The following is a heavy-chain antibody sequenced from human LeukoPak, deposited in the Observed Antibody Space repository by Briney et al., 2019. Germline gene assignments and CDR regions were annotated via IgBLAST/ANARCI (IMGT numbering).Heavy chain of an antibody. V-gene: IGHV3-21*01. J-gene: IGHJ4*02. CDR3: ARGRRDYVWGSYPFDY. D-gene: IGHD3-16*02. CDR1: GFTFCSYS. CDR2: ISSSSSNI. Sequence: GGSLRLSCSASGFTFCSYSMNWVPQAQGQGLVWVSSISSSSSNIYYEDQVKGRFTISKANAKNSLYLQMNSLRDEETAVYYCARGRRDYVWGSYPFDYWGQGTLVTVSS.